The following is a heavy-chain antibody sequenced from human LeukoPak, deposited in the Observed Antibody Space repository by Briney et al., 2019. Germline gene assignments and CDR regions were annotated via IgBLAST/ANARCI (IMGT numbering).Heavy chain of an antibody. V-gene: IGHV3-49*03. CDR2: IRSKAYGGTT. J-gene: IGHJ6*02. Sequence: GGSLRLSCTASGFTFGDYAMSWFRQAPGKGLEWVGFIRSKAYGGTTEYAASVKGRFTISRDDSKSIAYLQMNSLKTEDTAVYYCTRDRYYDIDLKEMDEGISVDVWGQGTTVTVSS. D-gene: IGHD3-9*01. CDR3: TRDRYYDIDLKEMDEGISVDV. CDR1: GFTFGDYA.